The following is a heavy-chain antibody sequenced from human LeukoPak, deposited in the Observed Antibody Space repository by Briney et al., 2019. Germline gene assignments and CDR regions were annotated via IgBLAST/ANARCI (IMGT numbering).Heavy chain of an antibody. D-gene: IGHD3-9*01. CDR2: ISTYNVNT. Sequence: ASVKVSCKASGYTFTSHGITWVRQAPGQGLEWMGWISTYNVNTNYAQKLQGRVTMTTDTSTSTAYMELRSLRSDDTAVYYCARDLRYFDWFPPAYYFDYWGQGTLVTVSS. CDR1: GYTFTSHG. V-gene: IGHV1-18*04. J-gene: IGHJ4*02. CDR3: ARDLRYFDWFPPAYYFDY.